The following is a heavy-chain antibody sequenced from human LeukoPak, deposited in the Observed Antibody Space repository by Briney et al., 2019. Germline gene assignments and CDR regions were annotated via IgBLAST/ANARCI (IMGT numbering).Heavy chain of an antibody. D-gene: IGHD2-2*01. J-gene: IGHJ4*02. CDR1: GYTFTGYY. CDR3: ARDRTSRGTVPNY. V-gene: IGHV1-2*02. Sequence: ASVKASCKASGYTFTGYYMHWVRQAPGQGLECMGWINPNSGGTNYAQKFQGRVTMTRDTSISTAYMELSRLRSDDTAVYYCARDRTSRGTVPNYWGQGTLVTVSS. CDR2: INPNSGGT.